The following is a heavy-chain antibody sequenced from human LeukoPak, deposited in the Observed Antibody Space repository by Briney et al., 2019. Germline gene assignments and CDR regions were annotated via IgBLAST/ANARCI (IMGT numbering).Heavy chain of an antibody. V-gene: IGHV3-43*02. CDR2: ISGDGGST. CDR1: GFTFDDYA. CDR3: AKATRVYYDSSGYYYDY. D-gene: IGHD3-22*01. J-gene: IGHJ4*02. Sequence: GGSLRLSCAASGFTFDDYAMHWVRQAPGKGLEWVSLISGDGGSTYYADSVKGRFTISRDNSKNSLYLQVNSLRTEDTALYYCAKATRVYYDSSGYYYDYWGQGTLVTVSS.